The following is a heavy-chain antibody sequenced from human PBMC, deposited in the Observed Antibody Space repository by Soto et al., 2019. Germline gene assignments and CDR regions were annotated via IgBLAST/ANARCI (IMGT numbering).Heavy chain of an antibody. J-gene: IGHJ6*02. Sequence: QVQLVQSGAEVKKPGSSVKVSCKASGGTFSSYAISWVRQAPGQGLEWMGGIIPIFGTANYAQKFQGRVTFTADESTSTAYMELSSLRSEDTAVYYCARAYCGGDCYSYYYYYYGMDVWGQGTTVTVSS. CDR3: ARAYCGGDCYSYYYYYYGMDV. CDR1: GGTFSSYA. V-gene: IGHV1-69*12. CDR2: IIPIFGTA. D-gene: IGHD2-21*02.